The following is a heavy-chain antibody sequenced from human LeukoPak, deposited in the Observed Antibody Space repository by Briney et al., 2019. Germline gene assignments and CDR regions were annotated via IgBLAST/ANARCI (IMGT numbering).Heavy chain of an antibody. Sequence: PSETLSLTGTVAGGSISSGSYLWRWLRQPPGRGLEWIGNIYYSGCANYNASRKSRVTISIDTSKYQVSRSLSTVTAADTAWDFCARVTLFRGAQIDSWGQGTLVTVSS. CDR3: ARVTLFRGAQIDS. J-gene: IGHJ4*02. V-gene: IGHV4-30-4*08. CDR1: GGSISSGSYL. CDR2: IYYSGCA. D-gene: IGHD3-10*01.